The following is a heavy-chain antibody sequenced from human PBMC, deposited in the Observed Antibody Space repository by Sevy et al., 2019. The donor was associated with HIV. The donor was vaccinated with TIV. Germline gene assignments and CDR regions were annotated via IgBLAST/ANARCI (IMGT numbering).Heavy chain of an antibody. J-gene: IGHJ4*02. CDR3: TRDLPPSATTVAHFDY. V-gene: IGHV3-48*03. CDR1: GFLFSSYE. Sequence: GSLRLSCAASGFLFSSYEMNWVRQTPGKGLEWISFISSSGTLIYYGDSVRGRFTISRDNAKNSLYLQMNSLRAEDTGVYYCTRDLPPSATTVAHFDYWGQGTLVTVSS. D-gene: IGHD4-17*01. CDR2: ISSSGTLI.